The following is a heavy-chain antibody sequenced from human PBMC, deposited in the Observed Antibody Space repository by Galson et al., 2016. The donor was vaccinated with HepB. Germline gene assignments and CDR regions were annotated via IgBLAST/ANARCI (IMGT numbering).Heavy chain of an antibody. CDR3: ARVPISVTTSYFDN. Sequence: ETLSLTCTVSGGSVSSTNSYWSWIRQPPGKGLEWIGFLYYTGITNNNPSLESRVTLSVDTSTNQFSLKLSSATAADTAVYFCARVPISVTTSYFDNWGQGALVTVS. J-gene: IGHJ4*02. CDR1: GGSVSSTNSY. D-gene: IGHD4-17*01. V-gene: IGHV4-61*01. CDR2: LYYTGIT.